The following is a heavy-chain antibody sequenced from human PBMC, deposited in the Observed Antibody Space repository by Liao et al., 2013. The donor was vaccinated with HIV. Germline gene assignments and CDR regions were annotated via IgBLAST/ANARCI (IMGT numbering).Heavy chain of an antibody. Sequence: QVQLQESGPGLVKPAQTLSLTCTVSGGSVRGGTYYWSWMRQTAGKGLEWIGRIYGSGSTYYNPSLNGRVTISVDTSKNQFSLKLSSVTAADTAVYYCARVYSGTFEYYYHYYMDVWGKGPTVTVSS. CDR1: GGSVRGGTYY. V-gene: IGHV4-61*02. D-gene: IGHD1-26*01. J-gene: IGHJ6*03. CDR3: ARVYSGTFEYYYHYYMDV. CDR2: IYGSGST.